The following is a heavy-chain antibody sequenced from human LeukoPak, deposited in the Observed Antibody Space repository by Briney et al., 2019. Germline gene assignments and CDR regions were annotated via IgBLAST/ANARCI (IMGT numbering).Heavy chain of an antibody. J-gene: IGHJ4*02. D-gene: IGHD1-26*01. V-gene: IGHV3-7*01. CDR2: IKQDGSEK. CDR1: GFTFSSYW. Sequence: GGSLRLSCAASGFTFSSYWMSWVRQAPGKGLEWVANIKQDGSEKYYVDSVKGRFTICRDNAKNSLYLQMNSLRAEDTAVYYCVRQMVGASFDYWGQGTLVTVSS. CDR3: VRQMVGASFDY.